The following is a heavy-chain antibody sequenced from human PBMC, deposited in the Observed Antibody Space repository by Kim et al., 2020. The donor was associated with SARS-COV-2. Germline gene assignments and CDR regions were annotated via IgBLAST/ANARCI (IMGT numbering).Heavy chain of an antibody. CDR3: ARARIAAAGSLSDMDV. Sequence: SLKCRVNISVDTYKNQFSLKLSSVTAADTAVYYCARARIAAAGSLSDMDVWGKGTTVTVSS. D-gene: IGHD6-13*01. J-gene: IGHJ6*03. V-gene: IGHV4-34*01.